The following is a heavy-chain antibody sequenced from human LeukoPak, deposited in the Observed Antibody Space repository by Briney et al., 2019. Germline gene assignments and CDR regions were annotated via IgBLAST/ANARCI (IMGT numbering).Heavy chain of an antibody. CDR2: IKHDGSEK. V-gene: IGHV3-7*05. CDR3: ATYGDYALFDLQH. J-gene: IGHJ1*01. Sequence: GGPLRLSCAASGFTFSNYWMSWVSQAPGKGLELVANIKHDGSEKYYVDSVKGRFTISRDNAKNSLFLQMNNLRVEDTAVYYCATYGDYALFDLQHWGQGTLVTVSS. CDR1: GFTFSNYW. D-gene: IGHD4-17*01.